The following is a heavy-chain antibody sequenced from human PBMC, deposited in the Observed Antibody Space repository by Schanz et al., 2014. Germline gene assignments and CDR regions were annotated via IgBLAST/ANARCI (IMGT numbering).Heavy chain of an antibody. J-gene: IGHJ5*02. V-gene: IGHV3-15*01. CDR3: ATASAPVREAGAGSSFHL. CDR1: TSIFNHAC. D-gene: IGHD6-13*01. CDR2: IKSKTDGETT. Sequence: EVQLVESGGGLVKPGGSLRLSCAASTSIFNHACMSWVRQAPGKGLEWLGRIKSKTDGETTDYAAPVKGRFSSSRDDSQSTLYLQMNSLKSEDTAVYYCATASAPVREAGAGSSFHLWGQGTLVTVSP.